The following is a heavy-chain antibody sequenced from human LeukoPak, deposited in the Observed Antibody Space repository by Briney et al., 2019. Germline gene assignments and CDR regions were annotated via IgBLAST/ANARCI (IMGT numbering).Heavy chain of an antibody. Sequence: PSETLSLXCTVSGGSISSGSYYWSWIRQPAGKGLEWIGRIYTSGSTNYNPSLKSRVTISVDTSKNQFSLKLSSVTAADTAVYYCAMRVVYCSGGSCYNYFDYWGQGTLVTVSS. CDR2: IYTSGST. V-gene: IGHV4-61*02. J-gene: IGHJ4*02. CDR3: AMRVVYCSGGSCYNYFDY. CDR1: GGSISSGSYY. D-gene: IGHD2-15*01.